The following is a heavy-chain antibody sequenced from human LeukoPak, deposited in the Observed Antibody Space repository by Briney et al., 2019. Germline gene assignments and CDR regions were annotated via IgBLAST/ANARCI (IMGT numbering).Heavy chain of an antibody. J-gene: IGHJ4*02. V-gene: IGHV3-43*02. CDR1: GFTFDDYA. Sequence: PGGSLRLSCAASGFTFDDYAIDWVRQPPGKGLEWVSLISGDGGSTYYADSVKGRFTIPRDNSKNSLYLQMNSLRTEDTALYYCTKGHHSSGYYDYWGQGTLVTVSS. CDR2: ISGDGGST. CDR3: TKGHHSSGYYDY. D-gene: IGHD3-22*01.